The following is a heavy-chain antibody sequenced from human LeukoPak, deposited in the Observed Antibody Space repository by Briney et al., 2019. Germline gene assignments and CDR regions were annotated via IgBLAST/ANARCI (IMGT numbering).Heavy chain of an antibody. CDR1: GFTFSSYA. J-gene: IGHJ3*02. Sequence: GGSLRLSCAASGFTFSSYAMSWARQAPGKGLEWVSAISGSGGSTYYADSVKGRFTISRDNSKNTLYLQMNSLRAEDTAVYYCAKEGVMVRGDPDAFDIWGQGTMVTVS. CDR3: AKEGVMVRGDPDAFDI. CDR2: ISGSGGST. V-gene: IGHV3-23*01. D-gene: IGHD3-10*01.